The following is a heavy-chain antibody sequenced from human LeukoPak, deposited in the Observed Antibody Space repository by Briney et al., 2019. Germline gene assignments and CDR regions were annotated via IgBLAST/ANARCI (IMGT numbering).Heavy chain of an antibody. CDR2: ISAYNGNT. J-gene: IGHJ4*02. D-gene: IGHD4-23*01. V-gene: IGHV1-18*01. CDR3: ARDLSGGRDY. Sequence: MGWISAYNGNTNYAQKLQGRVTMTTDTSTSTAYMELRSLRSDDTAVYYCARDLSGGRDYWGQGTLVTVSS.